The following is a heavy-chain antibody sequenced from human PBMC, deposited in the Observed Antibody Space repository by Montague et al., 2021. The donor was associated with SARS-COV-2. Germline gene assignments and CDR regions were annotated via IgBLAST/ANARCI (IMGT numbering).Heavy chain of an antibody. Sequence: SETLSLTCAVYGGSFSGYYWTWIRQSPRKGLEWIWEINHSGSTSYNPSLKSRVTISVDTSKNQFSLKLSSVTAADTAVYYCACGEITTRGLIYYYGMDVWGQGTTVTVSS. V-gene: IGHV4-34*01. CDR1: GGSFSGYY. CDR3: ACGEITTRGLIYYYGMDV. CDR2: INHSGST. J-gene: IGHJ6*02. D-gene: IGHD4-11*01.